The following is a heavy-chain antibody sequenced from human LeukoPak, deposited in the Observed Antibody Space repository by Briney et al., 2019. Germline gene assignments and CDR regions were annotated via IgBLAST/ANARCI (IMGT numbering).Heavy chain of an antibody. Sequence: AASVKVSCKASGYTFTENYIHWVRQAPGQGLEWMGLINPYTGAANYTQNFQGRVTMTRDTSVSTAYMHLSGPRSDDTAVYYCARGKSGYSPWGQGTPVTVSS. CDR3: ARGKSGYSP. CDR2: INPYTGAA. J-gene: IGHJ4*02. V-gene: IGHV1-2*02. CDR1: GYTFTENY. D-gene: IGHD3-22*01.